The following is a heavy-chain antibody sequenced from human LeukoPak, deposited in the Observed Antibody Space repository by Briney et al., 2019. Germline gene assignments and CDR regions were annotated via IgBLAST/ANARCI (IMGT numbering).Heavy chain of an antibody. J-gene: IGHJ4*02. CDR2: ISSSSSYI. CDR3: ARAYYDILTGLVDY. D-gene: IGHD3-9*01. Sequence: PGGSLRLSCAASGFTFSSYSMNWVRQAPGKGLEWVSSISSSSSYIYYADSMKGRFTVSRDNAKNSLYLQINSLRAEDTAVYYCARAYYDILTGLVDYWGQGTLVTVSS. CDR1: GFTFSSYS. V-gene: IGHV3-21*01.